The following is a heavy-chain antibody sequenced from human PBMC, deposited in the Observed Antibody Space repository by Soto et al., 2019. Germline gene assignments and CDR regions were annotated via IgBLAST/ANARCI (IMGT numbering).Heavy chain of an antibody. CDR2: IYYGGST. Sequence: QVQLQESGPGLVKPSQTLSLTCTVSGGSISSGGYYWSWIRQHPGKGLEWIGYIYYGGSTYYNPSLKSRVTISVDTSKNQFSLKLSSVTAADTAVYYCARGEGYSYEIDYWGQGTLVTVSS. CDR1: GGSISSGGYY. J-gene: IGHJ4*02. D-gene: IGHD5-18*01. CDR3: ARGEGYSYEIDY. V-gene: IGHV4-31*03.